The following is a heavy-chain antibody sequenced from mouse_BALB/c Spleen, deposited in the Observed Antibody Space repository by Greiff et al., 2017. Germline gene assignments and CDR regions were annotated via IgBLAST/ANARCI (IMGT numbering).Heavy chain of an antibody. J-gene: IGHJ4*01. D-gene: IGHD2-4*01. Sequence: VQLVESGPGLVQPSQSLSITCTVSGFSLTSYGVHWVRQSPGKGLEWLGVIWSGGSTDYNAAFISRLSISKDNSKSQVFFKMNSLQANDTAIYYCATRSTMITTGAMDYWGQGTSVTVSS. CDR2: IWSGGST. V-gene: IGHV2-2*02. CDR1: GFSLTSYG. CDR3: ATRSTMITTGAMDY.